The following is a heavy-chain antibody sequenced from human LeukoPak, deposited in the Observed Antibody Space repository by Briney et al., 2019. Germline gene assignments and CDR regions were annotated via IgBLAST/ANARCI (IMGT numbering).Heavy chain of an antibody. Sequence: GGSLRLSCAASGFTFSSYEMNWVRQAPGKGLEWVSYISSSGSTIYYADSVKGRFTISRDNAKNSLYLQMNSLRAEDTAVYYCASWGHWDPYYFDYWGQGTLVTVSS. CDR3: ASWGHWDPYYFDY. CDR1: GFTFSSYE. J-gene: IGHJ4*02. CDR2: ISSSGSTI. D-gene: IGHD3-16*01. V-gene: IGHV3-48*03.